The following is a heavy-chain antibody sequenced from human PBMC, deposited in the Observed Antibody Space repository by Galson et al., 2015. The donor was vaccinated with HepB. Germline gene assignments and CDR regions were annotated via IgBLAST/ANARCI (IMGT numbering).Heavy chain of an antibody. D-gene: IGHD3/OR15-3a*01. J-gene: IGHJ4*02. CDR3: ARVPRWTRPIDY. CDR2: INHSGST. V-gene: IGHV4-34*01. Sequence: ETLSLTCAVYGGSFSGYYWSWIRQPPGKGLEWIGEINHSGSTNYNPSLKSRVTISVDTSKNQFSLKLSSVTAADTAVYYCARVPRWTRPIDYWGQGTLVTVSS. CDR1: GGSFSGYY.